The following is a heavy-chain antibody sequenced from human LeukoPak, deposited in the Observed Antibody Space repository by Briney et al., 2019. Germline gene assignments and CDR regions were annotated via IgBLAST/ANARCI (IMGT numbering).Heavy chain of an antibody. CDR2: IYPGDCDT. CDR3: ARRPQQLANFDY. Sequence: GESLEISCKGSGYSFTSYWIGWVRQMPGKGLEWMGIIYPGDCDTRYSPSFQGQVTISADKSIRTAYLQLSSLKASDTAMYYCARRPQQLANFDYWGQGTLVTVSS. V-gene: IGHV5-51*01. CDR1: GYSFTSYW. D-gene: IGHD6-13*01. J-gene: IGHJ4*02.